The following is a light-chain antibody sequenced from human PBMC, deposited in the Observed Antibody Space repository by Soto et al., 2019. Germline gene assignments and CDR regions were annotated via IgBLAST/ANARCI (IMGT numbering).Light chain of an antibody. CDR3: QQYYSTPYT. J-gene: IGKJ2*01. V-gene: IGKV4-1*01. CDR2: WAS. Sequence: DIVMTQSPDSLAVSLDERATINCKSSQSVLYSSNNKRYLAWYQQKPGQPPRLLIYWASTRESGVPDRFSGSGSGTDFTLTISSLQAEDVAVYYCQQYYSTPYTFGQGTKLEI. CDR1: QSVLYSSNNKRY.